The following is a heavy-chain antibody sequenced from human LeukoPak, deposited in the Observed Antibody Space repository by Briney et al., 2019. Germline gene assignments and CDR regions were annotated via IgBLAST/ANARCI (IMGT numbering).Heavy chain of an antibody. V-gene: IGHV3-30-3*01. J-gene: IGHJ4*02. D-gene: IGHD3-22*01. CDR3: ARAEDYDSSGYYAY. Sequence: PGGSLRLSCAASGFTFSSYAMHWVRQAPGKGLEWVAVISYDGSNKYYADSVKGRFIISRDNSKNTLYLQMNSLRAEDTAVYYCARAEDYDSSGYYAYWGQGTLVTVSS. CDR1: GFTFSSYA. CDR2: ISYDGSNK.